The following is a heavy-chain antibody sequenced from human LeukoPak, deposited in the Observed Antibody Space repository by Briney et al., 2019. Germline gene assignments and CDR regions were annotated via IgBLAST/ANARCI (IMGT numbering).Heavy chain of an antibody. CDR2: IYYSGST. V-gene: IGHV4-59*01. D-gene: IGHD6-19*01. CDR3: ARERAAVAGTHYYYYMDV. J-gene: IGHJ6*03. Sequence: SETLSLTCTVSGGSISSYYWSGIRQPPGKGLEWIGYIYYSGSTNYNPSLKSRVTISVDTSKNQFSLKLSSVTAADTAVYYCARERAAVAGTHYYYYMDVWGKGTTVTVSS. CDR1: GGSISSYY.